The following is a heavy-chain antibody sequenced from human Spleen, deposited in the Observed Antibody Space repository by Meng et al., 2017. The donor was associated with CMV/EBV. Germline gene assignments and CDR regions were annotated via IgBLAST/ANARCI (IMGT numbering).Heavy chain of an antibody. CDR2: IIPIFGTA. V-gene: IGHV1-69*06. CDR1: GGTFSSYA. J-gene: IGHJ4*02. CDR3: ATYGSRWLFLDY. Sequence: SVKVSCKASGGTFSSYAISWVRQAPGQGLEWMGGIIPIFGTANYAQKFQGRVTFTADKSTSTVHMELSSLRSADTAVYYCATYGSRWLFLDYWGQGTLVTVSS. D-gene: IGHD3-22*01.